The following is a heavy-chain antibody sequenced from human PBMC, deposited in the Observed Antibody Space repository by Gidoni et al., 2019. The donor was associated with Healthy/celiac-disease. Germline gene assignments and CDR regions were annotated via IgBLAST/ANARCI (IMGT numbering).Heavy chain of an antibody. J-gene: IGHJ6*02. D-gene: IGHD3-3*02. CDR3: ARAVHFWGSYYYYGMDV. CDR1: GFTVSSNY. CDR2: IYSGGST. V-gene: IGHV3-53*02. Sequence: EVQLVETGGGLIQPGGSLRLSCAASGFTVSSNYMSWVLQAPGKGLELVAVIYSGGSTYYADSVKGRFTISRDNSKNPLYLQMNSLRAEDTAVYYCARAVHFWGSYYYYGMDVWGQGTTVTVSS.